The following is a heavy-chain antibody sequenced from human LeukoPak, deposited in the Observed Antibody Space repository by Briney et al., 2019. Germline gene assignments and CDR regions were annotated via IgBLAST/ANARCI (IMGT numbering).Heavy chain of an antibody. V-gene: IGHV3-21*01. CDR1: GFTFSICS. CDR2: ISSSSYI. Sequence: GGSLRLSCAASGFTFSICSMNWVRQAPGKGLEWVSSISSSSYIYYADSVKGRFTISRDNAKNSLYLQMNSLRAEDTAVYYCARAGGGTGTGTYGLGSYWFDYWGQGTLVTVSS. J-gene: IGHJ4*02. D-gene: IGHD3-10*01. CDR3: ARAGGGTGTGTYGLGSYWFDY.